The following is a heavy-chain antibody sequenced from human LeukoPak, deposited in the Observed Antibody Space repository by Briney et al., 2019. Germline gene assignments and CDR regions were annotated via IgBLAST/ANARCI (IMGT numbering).Heavy chain of an antibody. D-gene: IGHD2-8*02. Sequence: NPSETLSLTCTVSGGSISSYYWSWVRQPPGKGLEWIAYISDIGSINYNPSLKSRVTISLDTSKNQFSLKLSSVTAADTAVYYCAGHHPRNTVDFWGQGTLVTVSS. J-gene: IGHJ4*02. V-gene: IGHV4-59*08. CDR1: GGSISSYY. CDR3: AGHHPRNTVDF. CDR2: ISDIGSI.